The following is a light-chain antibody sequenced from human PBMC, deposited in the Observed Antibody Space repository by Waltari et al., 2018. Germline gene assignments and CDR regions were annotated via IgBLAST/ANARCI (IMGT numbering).Light chain of an antibody. V-gene: IGKV3-15*01. Sequence: EIVLTQSPATLSVSPGERAILSCRASQTFSSPLAWSQQKPGQAPRLLLYGASTRATGIPARFSGSGSGTDFTLTISSLQSEDFAVYYCQQCNNWPYTFGQGTRLEIK. J-gene: IGKJ2*01. CDR1: QTFSSP. CDR2: GAS. CDR3: QQCNNWPYT.